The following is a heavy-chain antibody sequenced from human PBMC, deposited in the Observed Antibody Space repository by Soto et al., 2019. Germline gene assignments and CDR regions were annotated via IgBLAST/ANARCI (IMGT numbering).Heavy chain of an antibody. J-gene: IGHJ5*02. CDR3: ARERPDGARLDP. Sequence: SETLSLTCAVYGGSFSGYYWTWIRQPLGTGLEWIGSIYYSGSTYYNPSLKSRVTISVDTSKNQFSLKLSSVTAADTAVYYCARERPDGARLDPWGQGTLVTVSS. CDR2: IYYSGST. V-gene: IGHV4-34*01. D-gene: IGHD6-6*01. CDR1: GGSFSGYY.